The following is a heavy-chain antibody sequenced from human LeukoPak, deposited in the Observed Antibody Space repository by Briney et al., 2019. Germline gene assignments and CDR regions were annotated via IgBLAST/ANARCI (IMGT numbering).Heavy chain of an antibody. CDR2: ILNNGGST. D-gene: IGHD3-22*01. J-gene: IGHJ4*02. CDR1: GFTFGSYA. Sequence: GGSLRLSCAASGFTFGSYAMSWVRQAPGKGLEWVSTILNNGGSTYYADSVKGRFTISRDNSRNTLYLQMNSLRAEDTAVYYCAKRSGAYYYGGSIYYHSFDYWGQGTLVTVSS. V-gene: IGHV3-23*01. CDR3: AKRSGAYYYGGSIYYHSFDY.